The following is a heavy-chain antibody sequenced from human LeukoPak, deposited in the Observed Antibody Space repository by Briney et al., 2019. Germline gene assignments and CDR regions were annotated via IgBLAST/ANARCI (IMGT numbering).Heavy chain of an antibody. CDR2: ISGSGGST. CDR3: AKDLVTAYGYYYDSSGYQVDY. V-gene: IGHV3-23*01. J-gene: IGHJ4*02. D-gene: IGHD3-22*01. Sequence: GGSLRLSCAASGFTFSSYAMSWVRQAPGKGLEWVSAISGSGGSTYYADSVKGRFTISRDNSKNTLYLQMNSLGAEDTAVYYCAKDLVTAYGYYYDSSGYQVDYWGQGTLVTVSS. CDR1: GFTFSSYA.